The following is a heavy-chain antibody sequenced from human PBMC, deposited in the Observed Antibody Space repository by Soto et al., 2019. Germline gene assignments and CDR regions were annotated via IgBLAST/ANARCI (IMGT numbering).Heavy chain of an antibody. CDR1: GGSVSNKTYY. V-gene: IGHV4-61*01. CDR3: ARTTAVPNTLRSRYFFDY. CDR2: VYYSRTT. Sequence: SETLSLTCSVSGGSVSNKTYYWCWIRQPPGKILEWIGYVYYSRTTNYNPSLKSRVTISVDLSKNQFSLRLSSVTTADTALYYCARTTAVPNTLRSRYFFDYWGQGTLVTVSS. J-gene: IGHJ4*02. D-gene: IGHD4-17*01.